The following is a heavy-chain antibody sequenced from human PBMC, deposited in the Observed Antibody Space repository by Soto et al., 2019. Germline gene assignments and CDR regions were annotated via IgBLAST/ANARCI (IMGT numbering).Heavy chain of an antibody. CDR2: ISATGGGT. J-gene: IGHJ4*02. CDR3: AKDRRAGGNSAFYFDF. V-gene: IGHV3-23*01. D-gene: IGHD3-16*01. CDR1: GVKFSNYA. Sequence: GGSLRFSCTASGVKFSNYAMSWVRQAPGKGLEWVSLISATGGGTYYADSVKGRFTISRDNSHNTLYLQVHSLTAEDTAVYYCAKDRRAGGNSAFYFDFWGQGAQVTVSS.